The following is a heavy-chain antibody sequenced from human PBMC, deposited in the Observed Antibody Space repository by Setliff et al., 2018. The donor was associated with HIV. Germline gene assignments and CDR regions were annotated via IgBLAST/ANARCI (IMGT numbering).Heavy chain of an antibody. CDR1: GYTVTTYG. CDR2: ISAYSGDI. D-gene: IGHD3-10*01. V-gene: IGHV1-18*01. J-gene: IGHJ5*02. CDR3: ARGSEDNVWFDP. Sequence: ASVKVSCKASGYTVTTYGISWVRQAPGRGLEWMGWISAYSGDINYSQKFQGRVTMTKDTSTSTAYMELRSLRSDDTAIYYCARGSEDNVWFDPWGQGTLVTVSS.